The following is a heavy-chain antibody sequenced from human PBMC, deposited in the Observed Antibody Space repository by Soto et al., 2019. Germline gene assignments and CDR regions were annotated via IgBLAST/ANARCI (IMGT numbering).Heavy chain of an antibody. CDR1: GFTFSSYA. V-gene: IGHV3-30-3*01. J-gene: IGHJ6*02. Sequence: QVQLVESGGGVVQPGRSLRLSCAASGFTFSSYAMHWVRQAPGKGLEWVAVISYDGSNKYYADSVKGRFTISRDNSKNTLYLQMNSLRAEDTAVYYCARDLLRYFDWLLSHYGMDVWGQGTTVTVSS. CDR3: ARDLLRYFDWLLSHYGMDV. CDR2: ISYDGSNK. D-gene: IGHD3-9*01.